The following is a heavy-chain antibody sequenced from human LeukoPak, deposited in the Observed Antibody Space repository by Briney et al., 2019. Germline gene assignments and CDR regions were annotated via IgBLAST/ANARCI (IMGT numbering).Heavy chain of an antibody. V-gene: IGHV3-66*01. CDR1: GFRFDTYA. J-gene: IGHJ4*02. CDR3: ARAQWEPHTLDY. Sequence: PGGSLRLSCAASGFRFDTYAMHWVRQAPGKGLEWVSVFYVGGSIHYADSVKGRFTISRDNSKNTVYLQMNSLRAEDTAVYYCARAQWEPHTLDYWGRGILVTVSS. CDR2: FYVGGSI. D-gene: IGHD1-26*01.